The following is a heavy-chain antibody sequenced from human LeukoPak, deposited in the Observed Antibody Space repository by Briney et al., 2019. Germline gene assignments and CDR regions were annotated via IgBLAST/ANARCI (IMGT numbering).Heavy chain of an antibody. CDR1: GFTFSSSA. V-gene: IGHV3-15*01. D-gene: IGHD1-26*01. J-gene: IGHJ4*02. CDR2: IKSKTDGETT. Sequence: PGGSLRLSCAASGFTFSSSAMSWVRQAPGKGLEWVGRIKSKTDGETTDYAAPVKGRFSISRDDSKNTLYLQMNSLEVEDTAVYYCTTDLRWELPPTDYWGQGTLVTVSS. CDR3: TTDLRWELPPTDY.